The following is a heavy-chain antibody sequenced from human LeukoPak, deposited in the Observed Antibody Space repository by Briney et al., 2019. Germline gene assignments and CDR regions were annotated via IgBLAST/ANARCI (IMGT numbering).Heavy chain of an antibody. J-gene: IGHJ6*02. CDR2: ISSSSSYI. CDR3: AKGVRGVPFYGMDV. CDR1: GFTFSSYS. Sequence: AGGSLRLSCAASGFTFSSYSMNWVRQAPGKGLEWVSSISSSSSYIYYADSVKGRFTISRDNAKNSLYLQMNSLRAEDTAVYYCAKGVRGVPFYGMDVWGQGTTVTVSS. D-gene: IGHD3-10*02. V-gene: IGHV3-21*04.